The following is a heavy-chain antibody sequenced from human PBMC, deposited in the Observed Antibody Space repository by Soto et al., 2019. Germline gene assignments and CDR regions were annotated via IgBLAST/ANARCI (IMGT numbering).Heavy chain of an antibody. CDR1: GGSISSSSYY. CDR3: ARHLPLLAYFDP. J-gene: IGHJ5*02. CDR2: IYYSGST. V-gene: IGHV4-39*01. Sequence: QLQLQESGPGLVKPSETLSLTCTVSGGSISSSSYYWGWIRQPPGKGLEWIGSIYYSGSTYYNPSLKSRVTISVDTSKNQFSLKLSSVTAADTAVYYCARHLPLLAYFDPWGQGTLVTVSS.